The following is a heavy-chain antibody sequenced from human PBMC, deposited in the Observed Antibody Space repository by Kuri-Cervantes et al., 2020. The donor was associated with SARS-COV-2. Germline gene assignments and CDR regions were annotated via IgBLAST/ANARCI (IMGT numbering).Heavy chain of an antibody. D-gene: IGHD4-17*01. J-gene: IGHJ4*02. CDR1: GFTFSSYW. CDR3: ARSPGDGDYDPFDY. Sequence: GESLKISCAASGFTFSSYWMSWVRQAPGEGLEWVSSITRSSVYISYADSLKGRFTISRDNAKNSLYLQMNSLRAEDTAVYYCARSPGDGDYDPFDYWGQGTLVTVSS. V-gene: IGHV3-21*01. CDR2: ITRSSVYI.